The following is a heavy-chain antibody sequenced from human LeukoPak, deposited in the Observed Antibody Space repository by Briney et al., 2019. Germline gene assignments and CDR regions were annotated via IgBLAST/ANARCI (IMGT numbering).Heavy chain of an antibody. D-gene: IGHD3-16*01. CDR2: ISYDGNNR. J-gene: IGHJ3*02. CDR1: GGSISSSS. CDR3: AKVKGEVIGAFDI. V-gene: IGHV3-30*18. Sequence: LSLTCTVSGGSISSSSYYWGWIRQAPGKGLEWVAVISYDGNNRYYADSVKGRFTISRYNSKNTLYLQMNSLRAEDTAVYYCAKVKGEVIGAFDIWGQGTMVTVSS.